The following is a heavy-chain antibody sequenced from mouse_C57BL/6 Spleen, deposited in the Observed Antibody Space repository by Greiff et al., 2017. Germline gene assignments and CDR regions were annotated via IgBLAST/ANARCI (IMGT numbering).Heavy chain of an antibody. CDR1: GYTFTSYW. D-gene: IGHD1-1*01. Sequence: VQLQQPGAELVKPGASVKLSCKASGYTFTSYWMQWVKQRPGQGLEWIGEIDPSDSYTNYNQKFKGKATLTVDTSSSTAYMQLSSLTSEDSAVYDCARYYYGSSYVYAMDYWGQGTSVTVSS. V-gene: IGHV1-50*01. CDR3: ARYYYGSSYVYAMDY. CDR2: IDPSDSYT. J-gene: IGHJ4*01.